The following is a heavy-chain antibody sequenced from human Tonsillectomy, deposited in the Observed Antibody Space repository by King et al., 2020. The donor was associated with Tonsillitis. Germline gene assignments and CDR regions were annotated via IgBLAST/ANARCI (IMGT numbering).Heavy chain of an antibody. CDR2: ISGSGGST. Sequence: VQLVQSGGGLVQPGGSLRLSCAASGFTFSSYAMSWVRQAPGKGLEWVSGISGSGGSTYYADSVKGRFTIFRDNSKNTLYLQMNSLRADDTAVYYCAKDLGVGWNYRVHWGQXXLVTVSS. J-gene: IGHJ4*02. CDR1: GFTFSSYA. CDR3: AKDLGVGWNYRVH. V-gene: IGHV3-23*04. D-gene: IGHD1-7*01.